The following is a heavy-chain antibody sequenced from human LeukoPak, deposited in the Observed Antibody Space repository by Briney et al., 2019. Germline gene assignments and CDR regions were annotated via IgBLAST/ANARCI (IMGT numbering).Heavy chain of an antibody. D-gene: IGHD6-13*01. CDR2: IRQDGDTK. CDR3: ARSLPYGTTWYGRSDF. J-gene: IGHJ4*02. Sequence: GGALRLSCAASGFPFNAYWMTWVRQAPGKGLEWVANIRQDGDTKYYVDSVKGRFTISRDNAMNSLYLQMNSLRAEDTAIYYCARSLPYGTTWYGRSDFWGQGTLVTVSS. CDR1: GFPFNAYW. V-gene: IGHV3-7*03.